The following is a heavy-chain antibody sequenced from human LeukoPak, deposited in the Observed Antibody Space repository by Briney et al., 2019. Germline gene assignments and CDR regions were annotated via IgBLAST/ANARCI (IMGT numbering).Heavy chain of an antibody. Sequence: SETLSLTCTVSGGSISSSYWSWIRQPPGKGLEWIGFISYTGYTNYNPSLKSRVTISVEASTNQFSLKLNSLTAADTAVYYYARPDYNSGSYYFDYWGQGTLVTVSS. D-gene: IGHD6-19*01. CDR1: GGSISSSY. CDR3: ARPDYNSGSYYFDY. CDR2: ISYTGYT. V-gene: IGHV4-59*08. J-gene: IGHJ4*02.